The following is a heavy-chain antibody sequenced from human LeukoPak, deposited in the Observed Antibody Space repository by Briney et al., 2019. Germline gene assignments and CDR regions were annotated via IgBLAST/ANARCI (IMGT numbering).Heavy chain of an antibody. CDR2: INYSGST. CDR1: GGSISSYY. J-gene: IGHJ3*02. V-gene: IGHV4-59*12. CDR3: ARKPRKHIVVVTAIQGAFDI. Sequence: SETLCLTCTVSGGSISSYYWSWIRQPPGKGLEGIGYINYSGSTNYNTSLKSRVTISVDTSKNQFSLRLSSVTAADAAVYYCARKPRKHIVVVTAIQGAFDIWGQGTMVTVSS. D-gene: IGHD2-21*02.